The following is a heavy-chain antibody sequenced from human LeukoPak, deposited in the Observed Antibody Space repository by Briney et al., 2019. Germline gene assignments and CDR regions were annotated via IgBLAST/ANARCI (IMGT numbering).Heavy chain of an antibody. CDR2: IYHSGST. D-gene: IGHD3-10*01. Sequence: PSETLSLTCTVSGYSISSGYYWGWIRQPPGKGLEWIGSIYHSGSTYYNPSLKSRVTISVDTSKNQFSLKLSSVTAADTAVYYRARLTSGTHPNFDYWGQGTLVTVSS. CDR1: GYSISSGYY. J-gene: IGHJ4*02. CDR3: ARLTSGTHPNFDY. V-gene: IGHV4-38-2*02.